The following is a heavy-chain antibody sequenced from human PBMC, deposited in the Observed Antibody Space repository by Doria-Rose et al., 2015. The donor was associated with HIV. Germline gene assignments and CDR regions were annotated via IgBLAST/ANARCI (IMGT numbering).Heavy chain of an antibody. J-gene: IGHJ4*02. Sequence: QVTLKESGPVLVKPTGTLTLTCTVSGVSLSSPGMGVSWIRQPPGKALELLANIFSDDERSYKTSLKSRLTISRGTSKSQVVLTMTDMDPVDTATYYCARIKSSRWYHKYYFDFWGQGTLVIVSA. CDR1: GVSLSSPGMG. CDR2: IFSDDER. CDR3: ARIKSSRWYHKYYFDF. V-gene: IGHV2-26*01. D-gene: IGHD6-13*01.